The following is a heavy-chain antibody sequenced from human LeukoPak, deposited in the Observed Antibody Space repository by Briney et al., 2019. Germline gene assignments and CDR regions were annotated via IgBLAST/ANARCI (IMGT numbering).Heavy chain of an antibody. D-gene: IGHD5-18*01. CDR3: ARVGYGYSYGRNDAFDI. CDR1: GYTFTGYY. J-gene: IGHJ3*02. CDR2: INPNSGGT. V-gene: IGHV1-2*02. Sequence: GASVKVSCKASGYTFTGYYMHWVRQAPGQGLEWMGWINPNSGGTNYAQKFQGRVTMTRDTSISTAYMELSRLRSDDTAVYYCARVGYGYSYGRNDAFDIWGQGTMVTVSS.